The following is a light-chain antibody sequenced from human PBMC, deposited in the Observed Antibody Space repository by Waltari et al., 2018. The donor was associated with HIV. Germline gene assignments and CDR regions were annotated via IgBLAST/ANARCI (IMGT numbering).Light chain of an antibody. CDR1: QSLLHSNGYNY. V-gene: IGKV2-28*01. J-gene: IGKJ5*01. CDR2: LGS. CDR3: MQALQTPIT. Sequence: DIVMTQSPFSLPVTPGEPASIPCRSSQSLLHSNGYNYLDWYLQKPGQSPQLLIYLGSNRASGVPDRFSGSGSGTDFTLKISRVEAEDVGVYYCMQALQTPITFGQGTRLEIK.